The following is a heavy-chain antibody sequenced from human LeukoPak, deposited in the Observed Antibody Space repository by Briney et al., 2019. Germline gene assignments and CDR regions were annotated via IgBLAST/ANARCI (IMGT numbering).Heavy chain of an antibody. Sequence: GGSLRLSCAASGFTFSDHYMDWVRQAPGKGLEWVGRIRNKANSYTTEYAASVKGRFTISRDDSKNSLYVQMNSLKTEDTAVYYCARGPTHYDFWGGSRGYKFDSWGQGTLVTVSS. CDR1: GFTFSDHY. V-gene: IGHV3-72*01. D-gene: IGHD3-3*01. CDR3: ARGPTHYDFWGGSRGYKFDS. CDR2: IRNKANSYTT. J-gene: IGHJ4*02.